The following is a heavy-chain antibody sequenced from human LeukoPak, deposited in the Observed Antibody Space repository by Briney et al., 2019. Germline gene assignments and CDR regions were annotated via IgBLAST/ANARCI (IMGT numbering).Heavy chain of an antibody. J-gene: IGHJ3*02. CDR1: GGTFSSYT. D-gene: IGHD6-13*01. V-gene: IGHV1-69*04. CDR2: IFPILGIA. Sequence: ASVKVSCKASGGTFSSYTISWVRQAPGQGLEWMGRIFPILGIANYAQKFQGRVTITADKSTSTAYMELSSLRSEDTAVYYCARDLDGAAAGTGAFDIWGQGPMVTVSS. CDR3: ARDLDGAAAGTGAFDI.